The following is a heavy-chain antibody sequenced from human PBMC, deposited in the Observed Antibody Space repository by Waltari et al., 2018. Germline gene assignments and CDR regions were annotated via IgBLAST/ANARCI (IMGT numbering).Heavy chain of an antibody. Sequence: QVQLVQSGAEVKKPGASVKVSCKASGYTFTGYYMHWVRQAPGQGLEWMGRMNPNTGGTNYAQKFQGRVTMTRDTSISTAYMELSRLRSDDTAVYYCARDAGIVVVAATLNWFDPWGQGTLVTVSS. CDR1: GYTFTGYY. J-gene: IGHJ5*02. V-gene: IGHV1-2*06. D-gene: IGHD2-15*01. CDR3: ARDAGIVVVAATLNWFDP. CDR2: MNPNTGGT.